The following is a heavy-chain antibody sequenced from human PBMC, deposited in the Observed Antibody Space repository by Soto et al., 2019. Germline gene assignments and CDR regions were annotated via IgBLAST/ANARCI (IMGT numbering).Heavy chain of an antibody. CDR3: ARESELAAAGPLTY. CDR1: GDSVSSNSAA. Sequence: SQTLSLTCAISGDSVSSNSAAWNWIRQSPSRGLEWLGRTFYRSKWYSDYAVSVRSRITINPDTSKNQFSLQLKSVTPEDTAVYFCARESELAAAGPLTYWSLGTLVTSPQ. V-gene: IGHV6-1*01. J-gene: IGHJ4*02. D-gene: IGHD6-13*01. CDR2: TFYRSKWYS.